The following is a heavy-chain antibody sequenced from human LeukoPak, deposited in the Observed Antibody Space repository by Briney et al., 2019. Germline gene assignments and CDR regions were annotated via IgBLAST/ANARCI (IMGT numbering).Heavy chain of an antibody. D-gene: IGHD6-19*01. Sequence: GGSLRLSCAASGFTFSSYAMHWVRQAPGKGLEWVAVISSDGNNKYYADSVKGRFTISRDNSKNTLYLQMNSLRAEDTAVYYCARVFSSSGAMGTDYWGQGTLVTVSS. CDR2: ISSDGNNK. CDR3: ARVFSSSGAMGTDY. J-gene: IGHJ4*02. V-gene: IGHV3-30-3*01. CDR1: GFTFSSYA.